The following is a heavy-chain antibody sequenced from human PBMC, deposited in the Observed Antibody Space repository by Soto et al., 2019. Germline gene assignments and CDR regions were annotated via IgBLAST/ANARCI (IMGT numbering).Heavy chain of an antibody. D-gene: IGHD5-18*01. Sequence: SVKVSCKASGGTFSSYAISWVRQAPGQGLEWMGGIIPIFGTANYAQKFQGRVTITADESTSTAYMELSSLRSEDTAVYYCARDQLGTAMDYFDYWGQGDLVTVSS. CDR3: ARDQLGTAMDYFDY. V-gene: IGHV1-69*13. CDR2: IIPIFGTA. CDR1: GGTFSSYA. J-gene: IGHJ4*02.